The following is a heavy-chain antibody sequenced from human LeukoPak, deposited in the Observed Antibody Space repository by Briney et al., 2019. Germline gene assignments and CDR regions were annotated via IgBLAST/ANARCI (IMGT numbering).Heavy chain of an antibody. J-gene: IGHJ6*03. D-gene: IGHD3-9*01. Sequence: SETLSLTCTVSGGSISSYYWSWIRQPPGKGLEWIGYTYYSGSTNYNPSLKSRVTISVDTSKNQFSLKLSSVTAADTAVYYCARGTRNRYFGYMDVWGKGTTVTISS. CDR2: TYYSGST. CDR1: GGSISSYY. V-gene: IGHV4-59*01. CDR3: ARGTRNRYFGYMDV.